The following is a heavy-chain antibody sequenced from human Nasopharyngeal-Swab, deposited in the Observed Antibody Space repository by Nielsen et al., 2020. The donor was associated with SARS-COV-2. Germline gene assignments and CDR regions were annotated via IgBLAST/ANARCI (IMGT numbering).Heavy chain of an antibody. CDR3: ARDGSGYYLDY. J-gene: IGHJ4*02. V-gene: IGHV1-3*01. D-gene: IGHD3-10*01. CDR2: IIPDNGNT. CDR1: GYNFNSHG. Sequence: ASVKVSCKASGYNFNSHGPHWVRQTPGQRLEWMGLIIPDNGNTRYSQKFQGRVSMTRDRSASTFYMDLSSLTSEDTAVYFCARDGSGYYLDYWGQGTLVTVSA.